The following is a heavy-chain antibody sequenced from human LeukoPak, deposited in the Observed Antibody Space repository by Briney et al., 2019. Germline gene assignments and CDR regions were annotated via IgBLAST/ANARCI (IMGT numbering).Heavy chain of an antibody. V-gene: IGHV3-23*01. D-gene: IGHD1-26*01. J-gene: IGHJ4*02. CDR2: ISGSGGST. CDR1: GFTFSSYG. CDR3: AKDRVGAILFFDY. Sequence: GGSLRLSCAASGFTFSSYGMSWVRQAPGKGLEWVSAISGSGGSTYYADSVKGRFTISRDNSKNTLYLQMNSLRAEDPAVYYCAKDRVGAILFFDYWGQGTLVTVSS.